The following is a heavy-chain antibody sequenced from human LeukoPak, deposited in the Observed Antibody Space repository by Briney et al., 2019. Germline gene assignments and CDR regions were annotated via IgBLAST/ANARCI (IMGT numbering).Heavy chain of an antibody. J-gene: IGHJ6*02. Sequence: GRSLRLSCAASGFISDDYAMHWVRQAPGKGLEWVSGISWNSGSIGYADSVKGRFTISRDNAKNSLYLQMNSLRAEDTALYYCAKGGSSFLYGMDVWGQGTTVTVSS. D-gene: IGHD6-13*01. V-gene: IGHV3-9*02. CDR3: AKGGSSFLYGMDV. CDR1: GFISDDYA. CDR2: ISWNSGSI.